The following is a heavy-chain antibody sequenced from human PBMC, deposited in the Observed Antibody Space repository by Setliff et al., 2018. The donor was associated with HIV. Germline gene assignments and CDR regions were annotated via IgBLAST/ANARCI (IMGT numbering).Heavy chain of an antibody. CDR3: ARGDNFWSGWKVY. Sequence: GGSLRLSCVASGFEFQPYILHWVRQAPGKGLEWVAVISNDARQTYYAASVKGRFIISRDNAKTSLYLQMNSLRAEDTAVYYCARGDNFWSGWKVYWGQGTLVTVSS. CDR2: ISNDARQT. V-gene: IGHV3-30*03. D-gene: IGHD3-3*01. CDR1: GFEFQPYI. J-gene: IGHJ4*02.